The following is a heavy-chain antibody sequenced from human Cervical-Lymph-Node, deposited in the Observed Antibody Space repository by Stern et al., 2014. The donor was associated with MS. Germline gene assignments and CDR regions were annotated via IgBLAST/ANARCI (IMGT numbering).Heavy chain of an antibody. Sequence: VQLVESGAEVKKPGSSVKVSCKASGGTFSSYAISWVRQAPGQGLEWMGGIIPICGTANYAQKCQGIVTITADESTSTAYMELSSLRSEDTAVYYCASVHSSSSGNWFDPWGQGTLVTVSS. CDR3: ASVHSSSSGNWFDP. D-gene: IGHD6-13*01. CDR2: IIPICGTA. J-gene: IGHJ5*02. CDR1: GGTFSSYA. V-gene: IGHV1-69*01.